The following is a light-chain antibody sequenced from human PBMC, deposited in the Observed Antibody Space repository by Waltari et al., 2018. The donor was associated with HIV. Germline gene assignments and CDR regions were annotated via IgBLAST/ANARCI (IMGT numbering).Light chain of an antibody. V-gene: IGLV3-1*01. CDR3: QAWDSRRV. CDR2: QDS. Sequence: SYELTQPPSVSVSPGQTASITCSGAKLGDKYACLYQQKPGQSPVLVIYQDSKRPPGIPERFSGSNSGNTATLTISGTQAMDEADYYCQAWDSRRVFGGGTKLTVL. CDR1: KLGDKY. J-gene: IGLJ2*01.